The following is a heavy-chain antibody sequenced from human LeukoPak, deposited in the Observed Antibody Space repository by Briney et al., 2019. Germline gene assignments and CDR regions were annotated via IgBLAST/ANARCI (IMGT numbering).Heavy chain of an antibody. D-gene: IGHD3-10*01. J-gene: IGHJ6*02. CDR2: ISWNSGSI. CDR3: AKDLGGSGSYYYYYYGMDV. V-gene: IGHV3-9*01. CDR1: GFTFDDYA. Sequence: PGGSLRLSCAASGFTFDDYAMHWVRQAPGKGLEWVSGISWNSGSIGYADSVKGRFTISRDNAKNSLYLQMNSLRAEDTALYYCAKDLGGSGSYYYYYYGMDVWGQGTTVTVSS.